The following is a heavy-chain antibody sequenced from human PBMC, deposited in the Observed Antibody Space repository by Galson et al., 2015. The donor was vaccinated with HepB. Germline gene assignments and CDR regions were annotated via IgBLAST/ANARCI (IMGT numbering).Heavy chain of an antibody. V-gene: IGHV6-1*01. CDR3: ARSPHRSDAAFHDH. D-gene: IGHD1-26*01. CDR2: TFYKSKWYN. Sequence: AISGDSVSSNNAAWNWIRQSPSRGLEWLGRTFYKSKWYNDYAVSVKGRISINPDTPKNQFSVQLSSVTPEDTAIYYCARSPHRSDAAFHDHWGQGTLVTVSS. J-gene: IGHJ5*02. CDR1: GDSVSSNNAA.